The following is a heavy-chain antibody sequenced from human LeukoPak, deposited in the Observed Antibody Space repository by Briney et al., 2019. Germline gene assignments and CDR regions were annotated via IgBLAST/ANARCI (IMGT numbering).Heavy chain of an antibody. V-gene: IGHV4-4*07. J-gene: IGHJ5*02. CDR3: ARDSGTSGEVKFDP. Sequence: PSETLSLTCTVSGGSVNSYYLSWIRQPAGKTLEWIGRIYDGGSTNYNPSLKSRVTMSVDTSKNQISLKLKSVTAADTAVYYRARDSGTSGEVKFDPWGQGALVTVSS. D-gene: IGHD3-10*01. CDR2: IYDGGST. CDR1: GGSVNSYY.